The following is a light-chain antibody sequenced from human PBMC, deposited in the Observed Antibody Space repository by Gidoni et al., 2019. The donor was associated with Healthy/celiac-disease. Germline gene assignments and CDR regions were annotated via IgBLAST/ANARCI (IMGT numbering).Light chain of an antibody. J-gene: IGKJ4*01. V-gene: IGKV3-20*01. CDR2: GAS. CDR3: QQYGSSRLT. CDR1: QSVSSSY. Sequence: ELVLTQSPGTLSLSPGERATLSCRASQSVSSSYLAWYQQKPGQAPRLLIYGASSRATGIPDRFSGSVSGTDFTLTISRLEPEDFAVYYFQQYGSSRLTFGGGTKVEIK.